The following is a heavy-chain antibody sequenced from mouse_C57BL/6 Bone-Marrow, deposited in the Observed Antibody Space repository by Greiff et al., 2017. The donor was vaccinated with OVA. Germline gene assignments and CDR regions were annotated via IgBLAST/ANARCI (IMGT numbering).Heavy chain of an antibody. CDR3: ARRVTDYYAMDY. Sequence: VQLQESGAELVRPGASVKLSCKASGYTFTDYCINWVKQRPGQGLEWIARIDPGSGNTYYNEKFKGKATLTAEKSSSTAYMQLSSLTSEDSAVYVCARRVTDYYAMDYWGQGTTLTVSS. D-gene: IGHD2-5*01. CDR2: IDPGSGNT. V-gene: IGHV1-76*01. J-gene: IGHJ4*01. CDR1: GYTFTDYC.